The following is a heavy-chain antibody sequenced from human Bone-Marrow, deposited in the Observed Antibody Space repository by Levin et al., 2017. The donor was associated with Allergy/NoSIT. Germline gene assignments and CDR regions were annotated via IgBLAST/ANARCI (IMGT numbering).Heavy chain of an antibody. CDR1: GYTFTSYG. CDR3: ARIVVVPAALVDYDYGMDG. D-gene: IGHD2-2*01. J-gene: IGHJ6*02. Sequence: ASVKVSCKASGYTFTSYGISWVRQAPGQGLEWMGWISAYNGNTNYAQKLQGRVTMTTDTSTSTAYMELRSLRSDDTAVYYCARIVVVPAALVDYDYGMDGWGQGTTVTVSS. CDR2: ISAYNGNT. V-gene: IGHV1-18*01.